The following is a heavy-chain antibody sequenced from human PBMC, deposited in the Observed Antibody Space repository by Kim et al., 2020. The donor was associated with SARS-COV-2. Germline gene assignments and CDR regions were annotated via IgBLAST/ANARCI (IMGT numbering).Heavy chain of an antibody. V-gene: IGHV3-30-3*01. CDR1: GFTFSSYA. CDR3: ASTRGLGFGFDY. D-gene: IGHD2-2*01. CDR2: ISYDGSNK. J-gene: IGHJ4*02. Sequence: GGSLRLSCAASGFTFSSYAMHWVRQAPGKGLEWVAVISYDGSNKYYADSVKGRFTISRDNSKNTLYLQMNSLRAEDTAVYYCASTRGLGFGFDYWGQGTLVTVSS.